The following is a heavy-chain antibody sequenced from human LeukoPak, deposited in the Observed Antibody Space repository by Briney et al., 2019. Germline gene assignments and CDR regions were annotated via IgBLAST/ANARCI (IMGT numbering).Heavy chain of an antibody. CDR1: GYSFTSHQ. CDR2: IHPSGGGA. V-gene: IGHV1-46*01. Sequence: ASVKVSCKAFGYSFTSHQMHWVRQAPGQGLEWMGIIHPSGGGAYYAQKFQGRVTVARDMSTGTVYMEVSGLTFEDTAVYYCARDLYYDSSGYYSRHDAFDIWGQGTMVTVSS. D-gene: IGHD3-22*01. J-gene: IGHJ3*02. CDR3: ARDLYYDSSGYYSRHDAFDI.